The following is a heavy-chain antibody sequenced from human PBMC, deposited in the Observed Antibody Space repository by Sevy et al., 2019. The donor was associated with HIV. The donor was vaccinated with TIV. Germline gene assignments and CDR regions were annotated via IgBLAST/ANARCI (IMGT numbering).Heavy chain of an antibody. Sequence: GGSLRLSCAASGFTFSSYSMNWVRQAPGKGLEWVSYISSSSSTIYYADSVKGRFTISRDNAKNSLYLQMNSLRDEDTAVYYCARDKRDYYGSGSLPYYFDYWGQGTQVTVSS. CDR3: ARDKRDYYGSGSLPYYFDY. CDR2: ISSSSSTI. D-gene: IGHD3-10*01. CDR1: GFTFSSYS. J-gene: IGHJ4*02. V-gene: IGHV3-48*02.